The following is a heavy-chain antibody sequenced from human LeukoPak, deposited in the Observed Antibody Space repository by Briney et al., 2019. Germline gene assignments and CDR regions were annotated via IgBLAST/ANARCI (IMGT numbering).Heavy chain of an antibody. J-gene: IGHJ1*01. D-gene: IGHD3-10*01. CDR3: ARGFYASGSYFHH. V-gene: IGHV3-11*06. CDR1: GFTFSDYY. Sequence: GGSLRLSCAASGFTFSDYYMNWIRQAPGKGREWVSYISSGGSYIEYADSVKGRFTISRDNAKKSLYLQMNSLRAEDTAVYYCARGFYASGSYFHHWGQGTLVTVSS. CDR2: ISSGGSYI.